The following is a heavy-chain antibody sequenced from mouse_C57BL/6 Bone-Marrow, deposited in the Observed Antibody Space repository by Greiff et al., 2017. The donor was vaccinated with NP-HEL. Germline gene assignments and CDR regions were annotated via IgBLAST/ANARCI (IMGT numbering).Heavy chain of an antibody. CDR1: GFTFSDYY. J-gene: IGHJ4*01. CDR3: TRGGELQRRSYAMDY. CDR2: INYDGSST. Sequence: EVQVVESEGGLVQPGSSMKLSCTTSGFTFSDYYMAWVRQVPEKGLDWVANINYDGSSTYYLDSLKSRFIISRDNAKNILYLQMSSLKSEDAATYYCTRGGELQRRSYAMDYWGQGTSVTVSA. D-gene: IGHD1-1*01. V-gene: IGHV5-16*01.